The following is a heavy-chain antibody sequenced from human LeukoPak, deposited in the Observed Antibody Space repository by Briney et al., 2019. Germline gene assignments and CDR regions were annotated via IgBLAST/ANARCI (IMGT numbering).Heavy chain of an antibody. Sequence: SETLSLTCTVSGGSISSYYWSWIRQPPGKGLEWIGYTYYSGSTNYNPSLKSRVTISVDTSKNQFSLKLSSVTAADTAVYYCARVRGSPYNWFDPWGQGTLVTVS. CDR3: ARVRGSPYNWFDP. V-gene: IGHV4-59*01. J-gene: IGHJ5*02. CDR2: TYYSGST. CDR1: GGSISSYY. D-gene: IGHD6-13*01.